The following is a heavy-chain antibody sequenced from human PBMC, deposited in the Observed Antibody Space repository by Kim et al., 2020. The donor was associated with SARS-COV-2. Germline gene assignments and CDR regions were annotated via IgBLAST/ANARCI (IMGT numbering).Heavy chain of an antibody. CDR2: INAGNGNT. V-gene: IGHV1-3*01. CDR1: GYTFTNYA. CDR3: ARVVGAGGFDF. J-gene: IGHJ4*02. Sequence: ASVKVSCKASGYTFTNYAMHWVRQAPGQRLEWMGWINAGNGNTKYSQKFQARVTITRDTSASTAYMELSSLTSEDTALYYCARVVGAGGFDFWGQGTLVTVSS. D-gene: IGHD1-26*01.